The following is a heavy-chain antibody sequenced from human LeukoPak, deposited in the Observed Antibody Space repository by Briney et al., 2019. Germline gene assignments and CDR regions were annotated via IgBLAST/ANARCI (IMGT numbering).Heavy chain of an antibody. CDR3: ARVRPAVAGTHYFDY. CDR1: GVSISSYY. Sequence: PSETLSLTCTVSGVSISSYYWSWIRQPPGKGLEWIGNIYYSGSTNYNPSLKSRVAISVDTSKNHFSLKLTSVTAADTAVYYCARVRPAVAGTHYFDYWGQGTLVTVSS. D-gene: IGHD6-19*01. J-gene: IGHJ4*02. CDR2: IYYSGST. V-gene: IGHV4-59*01.